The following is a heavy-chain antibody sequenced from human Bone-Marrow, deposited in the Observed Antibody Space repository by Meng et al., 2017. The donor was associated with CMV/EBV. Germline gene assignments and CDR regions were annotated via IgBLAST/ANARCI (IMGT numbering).Heavy chain of an antibody. Sequence: CAVYGGSFGGYYWSWIRQPPGKGLEWIGEINHSGSTNYNPSLKSRVTISVDTSKNQFSLKLSSVTAADTAVYYCAREGLRTTVTANDYWGQGTLVTVSS. CDR2: INHSGST. V-gene: IGHV4-34*01. CDR1: GGSFGGYY. J-gene: IGHJ4*02. D-gene: IGHD4-17*01. CDR3: AREGLRTTVTANDY.